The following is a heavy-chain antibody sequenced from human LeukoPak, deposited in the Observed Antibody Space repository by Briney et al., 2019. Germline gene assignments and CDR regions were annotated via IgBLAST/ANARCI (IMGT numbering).Heavy chain of an antibody. CDR1: GGSISSSSYY. D-gene: IGHD5-18*01. CDR2: IYYSGST. V-gene: IGHV4-39*07. J-gene: IGHJ4*02. Sequence: SETLSLTCTVSGGSISSSSYYWGWIRQPPGKGLEWIGSIYYSGSTYYNPSLKSRITISVDTSKNQFSLKLSSVTAADTAVYYCARVLGYSYGYFDYWGQGTLVTVSS. CDR3: ARVLGYSYGYFDY.